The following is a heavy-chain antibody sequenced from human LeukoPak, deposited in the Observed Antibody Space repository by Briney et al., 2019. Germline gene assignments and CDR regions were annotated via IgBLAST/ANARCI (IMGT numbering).Heavy chain of an antibody. D-gene: IGHD3-9*01. Sequence: SETLSLTCTVSGGSISSSSYYWGWIRQPPGKGLEWIGSIYYSGSPYYNPPLKSRVTISVDTSKNQFYLKLSSVTAADTAVYYCARAVGYFDWLPLFDYWGQGTLVTVSS. V-gene: IGHV4-39*07. CDR1: GGSISSSSYY. CDR3: ARAVGYFDWLPLFDY. J-gene: IGHJ4*02. CDR2: IYYSGSP.